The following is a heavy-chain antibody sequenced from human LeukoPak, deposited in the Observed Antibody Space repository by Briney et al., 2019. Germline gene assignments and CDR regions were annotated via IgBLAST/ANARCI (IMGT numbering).Heavy chain of an antibody. CDR1: GGTFSSYA. CDR3: ARDPGREYCSGGSCYGDWGDGFDY. D-gene: IGHD2-15*01. CDR2: IIPIFGTA. V-gene: IGHV1-69*06. Sequence: ASVKVSCKASGGTFSSYAISWVRQAPGQGLEWMGGIIPIFGTANYAQKFQGRVTITADKSTSTAYMELSSLRSEDTAVYYCARDPGREYCSGGSCYGDWGDGFDYWGQGTLVTVSS. J-gene: IGHJ4*02.